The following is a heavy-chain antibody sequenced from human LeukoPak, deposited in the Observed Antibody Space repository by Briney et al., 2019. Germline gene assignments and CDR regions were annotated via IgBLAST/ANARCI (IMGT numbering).Heavy chain of an antibody. CDR1: GFTFSSYS. CDR3: ARDWFHAIDY. V-gene: IGHV3-74*01. CDR2: IRSDGSDT. J-gene: IGHJ4*02. D-gene: IGHD2/OR15-2a*01. Sequence: GGSLRLSCVASGFTFSSYSMNWVRQAPGEGLVWVSRIRSDGSDTRYAESVKGRFTISRDNAKNTLYLQMNSLRAEDTAVYYCARDWFHAIDYWGQGTLVTVSS.